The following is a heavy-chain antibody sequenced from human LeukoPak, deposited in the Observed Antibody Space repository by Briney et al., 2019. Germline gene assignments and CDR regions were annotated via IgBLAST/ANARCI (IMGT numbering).Heavy chain of an antibody. CDR1: GFTFSSYE. J-gene: IGHJ5*02. Sequence: GGSLRLSCAASGFTFSSYEMNWVRQAPGKGPEWVSYIRSSGSTIHYADSVKGRFTISRDNAKNSLYLQMNSLRAEDTAVYYCAREVYCSSTSCYGSWFDPWGQGTLVTVSS. D-gene: IGHD2-2*01. V-gene: IGHV3-48*03. CDR2: IRSSGSTI. CDR3: AREVYCSSTSCYGSWFDP.